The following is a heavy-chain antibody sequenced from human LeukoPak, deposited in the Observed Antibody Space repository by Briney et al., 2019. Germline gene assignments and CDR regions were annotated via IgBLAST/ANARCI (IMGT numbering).Heavy chain of an antibody. D-gene: IGHD2-2*01. CDR2: IIPIFGTA. V-gene: IGHV1-69*13. CDR1: GGTLSSYA. Sequence: SVKVSCKASGGTLSSYAISWVRQAPGQGLEWMGGIIPIFGTANYAQKFQGRVTITADESTSTAYMELSSLRSEDTAVYYCARAGCSSTSCYQAMDVWGKGTTVTVSS. CDR3: ARAGCSSTSCYQAMDV. J-gene: IGHJ6*03.